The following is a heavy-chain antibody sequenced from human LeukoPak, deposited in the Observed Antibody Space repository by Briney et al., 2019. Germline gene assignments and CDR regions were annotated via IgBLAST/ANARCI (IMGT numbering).Heavy chain of an antibody. V-gene: IGHV3-49*04. Sequence: PGGSLRLSCTASGFTFGDYAMSWVRQAPGKGLEWVGFIRSKAYGGTTEYAASVKGRFTISRDDSKSIAYLQMNSLKTEDTAVYYCTRDGDDYYYYYMDVWGKGTTVTVSS. CDR2: IRSKAYGGTT. D-gene: IGHD7-27*01. CDR1: GFTFGDYA. J-gene: IGHJ6*03. CDR3: TRDGDDYYYYYMDV.